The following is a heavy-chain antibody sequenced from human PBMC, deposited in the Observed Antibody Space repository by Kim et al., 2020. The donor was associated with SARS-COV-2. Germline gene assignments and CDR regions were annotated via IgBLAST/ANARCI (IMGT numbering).Heavy chain of an antibody. J-gene: IGHJ4*02. D-gene: IGHD2-2*01. CDR3: ARGPSIVAVPAAEDTLDY. CDR1: GGSFSGYY. V-gene: IGHV4-34*01. Sequence: SETLSLTCAVYGGSFSGYYWSWIRQPPGKGLEWIGEINHSGSTNYNPSLKSRVTISVDTSKNQFSLKLSSVTAADTAVYYCARGPSIVAVPAAEDTLDYWGQGTLVTVSS. CDR2: INHSGST.